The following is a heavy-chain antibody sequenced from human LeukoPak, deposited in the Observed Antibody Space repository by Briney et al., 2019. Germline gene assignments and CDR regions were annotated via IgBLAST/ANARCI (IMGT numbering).Heavy chain of an antibody. V-gene: IGHV4-61*08. D-gene: IGHD5-18*01. CDR3: ARRGYSYGRAFDY. J-gene: IGHJ4*02. CDR2: IYYSGST. Sequence: SQTLSLTCTVSGGSISSGDYYWSWIRQPPGKGLEWIGYIYYSGSTNYNPSLKSRVTISVDTSKNQFSLKLSSVTAADTAVYYCARRGYSYGRAFDYWGQGTLVTVSS. CDR1: GGSISSGDYY.